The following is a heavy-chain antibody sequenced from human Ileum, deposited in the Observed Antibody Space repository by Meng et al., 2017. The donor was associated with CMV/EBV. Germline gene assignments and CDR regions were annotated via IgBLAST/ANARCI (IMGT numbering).Heavy chain of an antibody. J-gene: IGHJ4*02. Sequence: SVKVSCKASRDTLSNYAIKWVRQAPGQGLEWMGGIIHLFGTSNYAQKFQGRVTITRDDSTNTAYMALSNLKSDDTAIYYCARGTTGFDYWGQGTLVTVSS. CDR1: RDTLSNYA. CDR2: IIHLFGTS. V-gene: IGHV1-69*05. D-gene: IGHD3-9*01. CDR3: ARGTTGFDY.